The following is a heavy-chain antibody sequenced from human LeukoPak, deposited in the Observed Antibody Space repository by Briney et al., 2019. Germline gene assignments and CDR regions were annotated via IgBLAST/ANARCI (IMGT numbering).Heavy chain of an antibody. CDR1: GYTFTSYY. D-gene: IGHD4-11*01. CDR3: ARSPYSNYWFDP. V-gene: IGHV1-46*01. Sequence: GASVKVPCKASGYTFTSYYMHWVRQAPGQGLEWMGIINPSGGSTSYAQKFQGRVTMTRDTSTSTVYMELSSLRSEDTAVYYCARSPYSNYWFDPWGQGTLVTVSS. CDR2: INPSGGST. J-gene: IGHJ5*02.